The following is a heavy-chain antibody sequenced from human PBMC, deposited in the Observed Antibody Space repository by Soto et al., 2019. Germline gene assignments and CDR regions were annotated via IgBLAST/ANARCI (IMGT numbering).Heavy chain of an antibody. J-gene: IGHJ4*02. CDR2: LLRPGRST. V-gene: IGHV3-23*01. CDR1: GFMFSDYA. CDR3: AKDAIAKDGIWLMDC. Sequence: PAGSLRLSCAASGFMFSDYAMTWARQAPWKELEWVSGLLRPGRSTYYADSVKGRFTISADTSANTVYLQMDSLRAEDTAVYYCAKDAIAKDGIWLMDCWGKGTVVTVSS. D-gene: IGHD3-16*01.